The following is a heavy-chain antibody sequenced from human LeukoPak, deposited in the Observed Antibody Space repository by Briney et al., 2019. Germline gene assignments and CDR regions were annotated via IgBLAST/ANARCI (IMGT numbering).Heavy chain of an antibody. V-gene: IGHV4-4*07. CDR2: IHTSVRT. Sequence: PSETLSLTCTVSGGSISSYYWSWIRQPAGKGLEWIGRIHTSVRTNYSPSLKSRVTMSVDTSKNQFSLRLTSVTAAVTAVYYCARQTGSGLFILPGGQGTLVTVSS. CDR1: GGSISSYY. D-gene: IGHD3/OR15-3a*01. J-gene: IGHJ4*02. CDR3: ARQTGSGLFILP.